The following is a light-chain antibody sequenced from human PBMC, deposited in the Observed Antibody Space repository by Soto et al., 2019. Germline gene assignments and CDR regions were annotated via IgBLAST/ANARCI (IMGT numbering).Light chain of an antibody. V-gene: IGLV2-14*01. Sequence: QSALTQPASVSGSPGQSITISCTGTSSDVGGYNYVSWYQQHPGKAPKLMIYDVSNRPSGFSNRFSGSKSGNTASLTISGLQAEDEAVYYCSSYTSSTTLGFGGGTKVTV. CDR3: SSYTSSTTLG. CDR1: SSDVGGYNY. CDR2: DVS. J-gene: IGLJ2*01.